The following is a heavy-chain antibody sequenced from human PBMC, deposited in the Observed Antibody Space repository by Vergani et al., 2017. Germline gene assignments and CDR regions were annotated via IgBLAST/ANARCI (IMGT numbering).Heavy chain of an antibody. V-gene: IGHV4-34*01. CDR2: INHSGST. CDR3: ARGHGGEQLVLNYYYGMDV. J-gene: IGHJ6*02. CDR1: GGSFSGYY. D-gene: IGHD6-6*01. Sequence: QVQLQQWGAGLLKPSETLSLTCAVYGGSFSGYYWSWIRQPPGKGLEWIGEINHSGSTNYNPSLKSRVTISVDTSKNQFSLKLSSVTAADTAVYYCARGHGGEQLVLNYYYGMDVWGQGTTVTVSS.